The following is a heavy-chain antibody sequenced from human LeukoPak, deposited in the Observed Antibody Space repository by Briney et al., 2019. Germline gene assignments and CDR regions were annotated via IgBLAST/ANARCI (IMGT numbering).Heavy chain of an antibody. V-gene: IGHV3-30*02. CDR2: IRYDGSNK. J-gene: IGHJ4*02. CDR1: GFTFSSYG. CDR3: AKDWGRLQSHETFDY. D-gene: IGHD5-24*01. Sequence: PGGSLRLSCAASGFTFSSYGMHWGREAPGRGVERVVCIRYDGSNKYYADSVKGRFTISRDNSKNTLYLQMNSLRAEDTAVYDCAKDWGRLQSHETFDYWGQGTLVTVSS.